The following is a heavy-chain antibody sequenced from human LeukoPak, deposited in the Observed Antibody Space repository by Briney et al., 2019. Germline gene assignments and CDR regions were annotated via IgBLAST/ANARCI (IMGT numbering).Heavy chain of an antibody. CDR3: ARGFASSGYYYYYYYMDV. V-gene: IGHV4-34*01. J-gene: IGHJ6*03. CDR1: GGSFSGYY. CDR2: INHSGST. D-gene: IGHD3-22*01. Sequence: SETLSLTCAVYGGSFSGYYWSWIRQPPGKGLEWIGEINHSGSTNYNPSLKSRVTISVDTSKNQFSPKLSSVTAADTAVYYCARGFASSGYYYYYYYMDVWGKGTTVTVSS.